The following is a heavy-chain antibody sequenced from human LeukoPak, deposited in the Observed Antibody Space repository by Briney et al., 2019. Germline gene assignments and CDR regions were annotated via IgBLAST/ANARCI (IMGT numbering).Heavy chain of an antibody. Sequence: GGSLRLSCAASGSTFSSYGMHWVRQAPGKGLEWVAVIWYDGSNKYYADSVKGRFTISRDNSKNTLYLQMNSLRAEDTAVYYCARNLVAEGGYSYGYYYYYGMDVWGQGTTVTVSS. CDR1: GSTFSSYG. V-gene: IGHV3-33*01. CDR2: IWYDGSNK. D-gene: IGHD5-18*01. J-gene: IGHJ6*02. CDR3: ARNLVAEGGYSYGYYYYYGMDV.